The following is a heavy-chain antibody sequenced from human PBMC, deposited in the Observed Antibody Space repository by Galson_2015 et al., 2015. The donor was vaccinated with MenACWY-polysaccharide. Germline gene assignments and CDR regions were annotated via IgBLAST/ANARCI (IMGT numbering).Heavy chain of an antibody. D-gene: IGHD7-27*01. J-gene: IGHJ6*03. CDR3: AKVGSLGIGYYYHYMDV. CDR2: ISYDGSNR. V-gene: IGHV3-30*18. CDR1: GFTLGSYG. Sequence: SLRLSCAGSGFTLGSYGMHWLRQAPGKGLEWAAVISYDGSNRDYTDSVRGRFTISRDTSKNTLYLDMNSLRPEDTAVYHCAKVGSLGIGYYYHYMDVWGKGTMVTVSS.